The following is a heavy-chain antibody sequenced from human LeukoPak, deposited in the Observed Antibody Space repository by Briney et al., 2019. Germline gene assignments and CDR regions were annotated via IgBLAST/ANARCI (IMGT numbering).Heavy chain of an antibody. CDR2: ISYDGSNK. CDR1: GFTFSSYA. J-gene: IGHJ4*02. D-gene: IGHD4-23*01. CDR3: ARDPAYDYGGNAFDY. V-gene: IGHV3-30-3*01. Sequence: GGSLRLSCAASGFTFSSYAMHWVRQAPGKGLEWVAVISYDGSNKYYADSVKGRFTISRDNSKNTLYLQMNSLRAEDTAVYYCARDPAYDYGGNAFDYWGQGTLVTVSS.